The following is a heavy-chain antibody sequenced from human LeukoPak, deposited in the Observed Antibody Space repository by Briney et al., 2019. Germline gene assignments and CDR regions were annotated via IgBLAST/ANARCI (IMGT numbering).Heavy chain of an antibody. Sequence: GGSLRLSCAASGFTFSSYGMHWVRQAPGKGLEWVAVIWYDGSNKYYADSVKGRFTISRDNSKNTLYLQMNSLRAEDTAVYYCARGGSYYYYYYYGMDVWGQGTTVTVSS. D-gene: IGHD1-26*01. CDR3: ARGGSYYYYYYYGMDV. CDR2: IWYDGSNK. J-gene: IGHJ6*02. CDR1: GFTFSSYG. V-gene: IGHV3-33*01.